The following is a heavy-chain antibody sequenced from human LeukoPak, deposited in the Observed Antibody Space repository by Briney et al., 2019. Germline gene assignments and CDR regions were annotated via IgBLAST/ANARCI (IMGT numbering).Heavy chain of an antibody. CDR2: IRYDGGIK. J-gene: IGHJ4*02. CDR1: GFTFSNYG. V-gene: IGHV3-30*02. Sequence: AGGSLRLSCAASGFTFSNYGMHWVRQAPGKGLEWVAFIRYDGGIKYYADSVRGRFTIFRDNSKNTLYLQMNSLRVEDTAMYYCEGYYDRSGDAPDDYWGQGTLVTVSS. CDR3: EGYYDRSGDAPDDY. D-gene: IGHD3-22*01.